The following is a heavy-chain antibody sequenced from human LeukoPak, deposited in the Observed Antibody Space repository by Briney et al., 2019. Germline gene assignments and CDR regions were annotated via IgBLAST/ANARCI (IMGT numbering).Heavy chain of an antibody. Sequence: SETLSLTCTVSVYSITSGYYCGWIRQAPGKGLKWIGNFDHSGSTYYNPSLKSRVTISIDTSKNQCSLKLSSMTAADTAMYYCARGEGYFNYYMDVWGKGTTVTVSS. CDR2: FDHSGST. D-gene: IGHD1-26*01. CDR1: VYSITSGYY. J-gene: IGHJ6*03. V-gene: IGHV4-38-2*02. CDR3: ARGEGYFNYYMDV.